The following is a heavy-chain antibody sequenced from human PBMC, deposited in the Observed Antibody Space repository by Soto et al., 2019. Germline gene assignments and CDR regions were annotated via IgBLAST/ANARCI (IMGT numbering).Heavy chain of an antibody. CDR3: ARAQYTGSYFDACDV. CDR2: IWYDGSNK. V-gene: IGHV3-33*03. Sequence: GGSRRLSCAASGFSFSSYGMHWVRQAPGKGLDWVAVIWYDGSNKYYAESVKGRFTISRDNSKNTLYVQMNSLTVEDTAVYYCARAQYTGSYFDACDVWGQGTMVTVSS. D-gene: IGHD1-26*01. J-gene: IGHJ3*01. CDR1: GFSFSSYG.